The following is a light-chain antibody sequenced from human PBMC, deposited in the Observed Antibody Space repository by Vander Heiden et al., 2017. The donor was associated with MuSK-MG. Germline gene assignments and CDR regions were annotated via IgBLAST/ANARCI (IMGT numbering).Light chain of an antibody. Sequence: QSVLTQPPSAPGAPGQRVTISCTGSSSNIGAGYDVHWYQQLPGTAHNLLLVVNRNRPSGVPHRFSGSKSCTSEYLATHGLQAEDESDDDDHSYDSSLSGFEVVGSGTKLTVL. V-gene: IGLV1-40*01. CDR1: SSNIGAGYD. CDR3: HSYDSSLSGFEV. CDR2: VNR. J-gene: IGLJ1*01.